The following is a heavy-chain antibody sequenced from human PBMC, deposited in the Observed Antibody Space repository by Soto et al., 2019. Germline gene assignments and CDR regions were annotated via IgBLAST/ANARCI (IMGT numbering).Heavy chain of an antibody. V-gene: IGHV4-4*02. D-gene: IGHD5-18*01. CDR2: IYHSGST. CDR1: GGSISSSNW. J-gene: IGHJ5*02. CDR3: AREAGIQTNWFDP. Sequence: QVQLQESGPGLVKPSGTLSLACAVSGGSISSSNWWSWVRQPPGKGLEWIGEIYHSGSTNYNPSLKCRVTISVDKSKNQFSLKLSSVTAADTAVYYSAREAGIQTNWFDPWGQGTLVTVSS.